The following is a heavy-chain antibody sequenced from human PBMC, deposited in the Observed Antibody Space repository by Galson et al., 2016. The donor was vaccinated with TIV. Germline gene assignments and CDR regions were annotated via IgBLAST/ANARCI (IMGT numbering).Heavy chain of an antibody. Sequence: TLSLTCTVSGGSISSADHYWSWIRQPSGKGLEWIGYIYYSGRTFYNPSLKSRVTISVDTSKNQFSLKLNSVTAADTAVYYCARVHPPSYSRGWFLSAFDIWGQGTMVAVSS. V-gene: IGHV4-30-4*01. D-gene: IGHD6-19*01. CDR1: GGSISSADHY. CDR2: IYYSGRT. CDR3: ARVHPPSYSRGWFLSAFDI. J-gene: IGHJ3*02.